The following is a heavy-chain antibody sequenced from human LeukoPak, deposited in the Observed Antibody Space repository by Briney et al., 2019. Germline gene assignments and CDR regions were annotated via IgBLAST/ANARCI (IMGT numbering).Heavy chain of an antibody. J-gene: IGHJ3*02. Sequence: GGSLRLSCAASGFTFSSYSMNRVRQAPGKGLEWVSAISGSGGSTYYADSVKGRFTISRDNSKNTLYLQMNSLRAEDTAVYYCAKASPEYYYDSSGYPMGAAFDIWGQGTMVTVSS. CDR3: AKASPEYYYDSSGYPMGAAFDI. CDR1: GFTFSSYS. CDR2: ISGSGGST. V-gene: IGHV3-23*01. D-gene: IGHD3-22*01.